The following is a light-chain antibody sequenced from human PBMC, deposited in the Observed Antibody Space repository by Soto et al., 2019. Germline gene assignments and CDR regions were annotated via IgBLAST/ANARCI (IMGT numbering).Light chain of an antibody. CDR1: SSNIGSNY. J-gene: IGLJ2*01. Sequence: QSVLTQPPSASGTPGQRVTISCSGSSSNIGSNYVYWYQQLPGTAPKLLIYRSNKRPSGVPDRFSGSKSGTSASLAISGLRSGDEADYYWATWDDSLSGVVFGGGTKLTVL. V-gene: IGLV1-47*01. CDR3: ATWDDSLSGVV. CDR2: RSN.